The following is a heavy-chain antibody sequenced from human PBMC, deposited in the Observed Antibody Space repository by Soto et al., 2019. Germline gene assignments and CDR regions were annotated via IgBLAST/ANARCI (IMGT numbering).Heavy chain of an antibody. J-gene: IGHJ4*02. V-gene: IGHV3-23*01. CDR1: GFTFSSYA. Sequence: GGSLRLSCAASGFTFSSYAMSWVRQAPGKGLEWVSTISGRGDSTYYADSVKGRFTISRDNSKNTLYLQMNSLRAEDTAVYYCAKGGDTYYDFWSGYSPSYYFDYWGQGTLVTVSS. CDR3: AKGGDTYYDFWSGYSPSYYFDY. D-gene: IGHD3-3*01. CDR2: ISGRGDST.